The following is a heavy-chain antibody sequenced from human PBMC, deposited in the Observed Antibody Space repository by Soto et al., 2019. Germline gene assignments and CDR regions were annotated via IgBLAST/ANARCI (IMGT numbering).Heavy chain of an antibody. J-gene: IGHJ6*02. CDR3: ARRLYDSSGYYYYYYGMDV. V-gene: IGHV5-51*01. CDR2: IYPGDSDT. Sequence: GESLKISCKGSGYSFTSYWIGWVRQMPGKGLEWMGIIYPGDSDTRYSPSFQGQVTISADKSISTAYLQWSSLKASDTATYYCARRLYDSSGYYYYYYGMDVWGQGTTVTVSS. D-gene: IGHD3-22*01. CDR1: GYSFTSYW.